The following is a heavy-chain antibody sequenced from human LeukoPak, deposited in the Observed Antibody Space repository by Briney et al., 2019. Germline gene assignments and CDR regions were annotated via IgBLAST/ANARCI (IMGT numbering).Heavy chain of an antibody. V-gene: IGHV4-59*01. Sequence: SETLSLTCTVSGGSISNNYWSWFRQPPGKGLEWIGYIYYSGSTNYNPPLKSRVTISVDTSKSQFSLKLSSVTAADTAVYYCASHKGFWGQGTLVTVSS. J-gene: IGHJ4*02. CDR1: GGSISNNY. CDR3: ASHKGF. CDR2: IYYSGST.